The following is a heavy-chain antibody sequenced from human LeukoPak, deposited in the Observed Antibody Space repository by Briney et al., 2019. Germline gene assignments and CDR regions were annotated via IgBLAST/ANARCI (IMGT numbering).Heavy chain of an antibody. D-gene: IGHD3-3*01. CDR1: GFTFHVFW. Sequence: GGALRLSCAASGFTFHVFWMTWVRQAPGKGLERVATMKEEGGEEYYVDSVRGRFTISRDNAKDSLYLQMHSLRVEDTAVYYCVRDLSEWFRGMDVWGKGTTVTVSS. CDR2: MKEEGGEE. J-gene: IGHJ6*03. V-gene: IGHV3-7*01. CDR3: VRDLSEWFRGMDV.